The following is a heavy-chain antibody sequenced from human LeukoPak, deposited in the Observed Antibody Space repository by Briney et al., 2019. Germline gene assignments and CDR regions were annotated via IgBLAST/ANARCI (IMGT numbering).Heavy chain of an antibody. V-gene: IGHV4-39*07. CDR3: ARSLWFGELP. D-gene: IGHD3-10*01. J-gene: IGHJ4*02. CDR2: IYYSGST. CDR1: GGSISSSSYY. Sequence: SETLSLTCTVSGGSISSSSYYWGWIRQPPGKGLEWIGSIYYSGSTYYNPSLKSRVTISVDTSKNQFSLKLSSVTAADTAVYYCARSLWFGELPWGQGTLVTVSS.